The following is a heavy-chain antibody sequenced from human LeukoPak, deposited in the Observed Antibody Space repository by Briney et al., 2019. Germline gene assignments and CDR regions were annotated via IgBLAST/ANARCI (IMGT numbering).Heavy chain of an antibody. V-gene: IGHV3-30-3*01. J-gene: IGHJ3*02. CDR2: ISYDGSNK. CDR1: GFTFSNYA. D-gene: IGHD3-3*01. CDR3: ARDQTIFGVVIIRDDAFDI. Sequence: GGSLRLSCAASGFTFSNYAMHWVRQAPGKGLEWVAVISYDGSNKYYADSVKGRFTISRDNSKNTLYLQMNSLRAEDTAVYYCARDQTIFGVVIIRDDAFDIWGQGTMVTVSS.